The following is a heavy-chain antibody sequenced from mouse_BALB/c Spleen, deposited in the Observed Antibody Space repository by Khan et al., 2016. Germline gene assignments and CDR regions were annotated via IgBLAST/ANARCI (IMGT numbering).Heavy chain of an antibody. J-gene: IGHJ1*01. CDR2: IWTGGVT. V-gene: IGHV2-9-2*01. D-gene: IGHD1-1*01. Sequence: QVQLKQSGPGLVAPSQSLSITCTVSGFSLTSYDISWIRQPPGKGLEWLGVIWTGGVTNYNSAFMSGLSISKDNSKSQVFLKMNSLQTDDTAIYYCVRDGVLRYPGYFDVWGAGTTVTVSS. CDR1: GFSLTSYD. CDR3: VRDGVLRYPGYFDV.